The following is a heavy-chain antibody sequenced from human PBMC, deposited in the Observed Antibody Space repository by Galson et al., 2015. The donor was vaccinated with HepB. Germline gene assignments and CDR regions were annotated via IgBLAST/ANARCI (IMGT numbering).Heavy chain of an antibody. CDR3: VIAAADY. J-gene: IGHJ4*02. CDR1: GLSFSTYT. D-gene: IGHD6-25*01. V-gene: IGHV3-48*04. CDR2: ISTNGATT. Sequence: SLRLSCAASGLSFSTYTMSWVRQSPGRGLRWVSYISTNGATTYYTDSVKGRFTISRDAAKNSVYLQMNSLRVEDMAVYYCVIAAADYWGQGALVTVSS.